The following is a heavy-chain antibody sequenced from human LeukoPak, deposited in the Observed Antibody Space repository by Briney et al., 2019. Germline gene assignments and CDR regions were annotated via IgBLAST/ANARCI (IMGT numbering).Heavy chain of an antibody. V-gene: IGHV4-39*01. J-gene: IGHJ4*02. Sequence: SETLSLTCTVSGGSISSSSSYWGWIRQPPGKGPEWIGSVHYSGSTYYLPSLKSRVNITVDTSKNQFSLRLSCMSATDTAVYYCARQRIAAVARGGFDYWGQGTLVTVSS. CDR1: GGSISSSSSY. D-gene: IGHD6-13*01. CDR3: ARQRIAAVARGGFDY. CDR2: VHYSGST.